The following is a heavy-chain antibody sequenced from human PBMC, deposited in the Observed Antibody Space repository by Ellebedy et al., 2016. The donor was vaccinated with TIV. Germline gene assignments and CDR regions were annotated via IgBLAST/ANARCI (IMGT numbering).Heavy chain of an antibody. CDR2: MNPNSGNT. Sequence: AASVKVSCKASGYTFTDYDINWVRQATGQGLEWLRWMNPNSGNTGYAQKFQGRVTMTRDTSINTAYMELRSLTSEDTAVYYCANNLPLTGDFDYWGQGTLVTVSS. V-gene: IGHV1-8*01. CDR1: GYTFTDYD. CDR3: ANNLPLTGDFDY. D-gene: IGHD7-27*01. J-gene: IGHJ4*02.